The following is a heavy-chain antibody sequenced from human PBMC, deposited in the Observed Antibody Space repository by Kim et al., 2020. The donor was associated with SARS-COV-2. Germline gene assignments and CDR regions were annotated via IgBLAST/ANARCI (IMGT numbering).Heavy chain of an antibody. CDR2: ISDSGEST. J-gene: IGHJ6*02. Sequence: GGSLRLSCAASGFTFSNYGLSWVRQAPGEGLEWVSNISDSGESTYYADSVKGRFTISRDNSKNTLYLQMNGLRVEDTAVYYCANCGGGTNWAYHYGMDVWGQGTTVTVSS. CDR1: GFTFSNYG. V-gene: IGHV3-23*01. CDR3: ANCGGGTNWAYHYGMDV. D-gene: IGHD2-21*01.